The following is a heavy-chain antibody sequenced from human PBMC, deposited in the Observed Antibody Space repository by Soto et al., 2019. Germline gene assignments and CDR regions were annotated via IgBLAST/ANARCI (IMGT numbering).Heavy chain of an antibody. Sequence: QVQLVQSGAEVKNPGASVRVSCKASGYTFTTYGITWVRQAPGQGLEWMGWISNYNDNPNYAQKFQGRVTMTTDTSTSTVYMELRSLRSDDTAVYYCARTTYYYDSSGYYPLDHWGQGTLVTVSS. CDR2: ISNYNDNP. CDR1: GYTFTTYG. J-gene: IGHJ4*02. V-gene: IGHV1-18*01. CDR3: ARTTYYYDSSGYYPLDH. D-gene: IGHD3-22*01.